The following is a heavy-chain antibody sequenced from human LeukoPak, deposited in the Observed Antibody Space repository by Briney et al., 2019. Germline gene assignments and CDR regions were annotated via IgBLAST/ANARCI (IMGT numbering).Heavy chain of an antibody. CDR2: IYYRGTT. V-gene: IGHV4-59*01. D-gene: IGHD3-22*01. Sequence: SETLSLTCAVSGASINSYYWSWIRQPPGKGLEWLGYIYYRGTTNYNPSLKSRVTISVDTSKTQFSLKLSSVTAADTAVYYCARGDYDSSGYYYGYSFDYGGRGTLVTVS. CDR3: ARGDYDSSGYYYGYSFDY. J-gene: IGHJ4*02. CDR1: GASINSYY.